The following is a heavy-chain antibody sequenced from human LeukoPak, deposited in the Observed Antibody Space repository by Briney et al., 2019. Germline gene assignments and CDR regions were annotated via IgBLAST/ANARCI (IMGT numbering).Heavy chain of an antibody. CDR3: ARGLGKLVGTTC. V-gene: IGHV1-2*02. J-gene: IGHJ4*02. D-gene: IGHD1-1*01. CDR1: GYTFTGYY. Sequence: ASVKVSCKASGYTFTGYYMHWVRHAPGQGLEWMGWINPNSGGTNYAQKFKGRVTMTRDTSISTAYMELSRLRSDDTAVYYCARGLGKLVGTTCWGQGTLVSVSS. CDR2: INPNSGGT.